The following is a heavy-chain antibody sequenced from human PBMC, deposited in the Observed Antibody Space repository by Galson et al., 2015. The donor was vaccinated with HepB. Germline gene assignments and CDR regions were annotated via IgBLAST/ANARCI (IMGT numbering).Heavy chain of an antibody. CDR3: ARGQSSDFWSGTYYYYYYMDV. V-gene: IGHV1-8*01. CDR1: GYTFTSYD. Sequence: SLKVSCKASGYTFTSYDINWVRQATGQGLEWMGWMNPNSGNTGYAQKFQGRVTMTRNTSISTAYMELSSLRSEDTAVYYCARGQSSDFWSGTYYYYYYMDVWGKGTTVTVSS. CDR2: MNPNSGNT. J-gene: IGHJ6*03. D-gene: IGHD3-3*01.